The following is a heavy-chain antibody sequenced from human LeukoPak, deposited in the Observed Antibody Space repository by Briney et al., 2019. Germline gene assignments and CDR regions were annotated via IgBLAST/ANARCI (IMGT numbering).Heavy chain of an antibody. J-gene: IGHJ4*02. Sequence: GSLRLSCAASGFTFANYAMSWVRQGQEKGLEWISYIGISSGNTKYADSVKGRFTISGDSAKNSLYLQMNSLRVEDTAVYYCARDHNYAFDNWGQGTLVTVSS. D-gene: IGHD1-1*01. CDR1: GFTFANYA. CDR2: IGISSGNT. V-gene: IGHV3-48*04. CDR3: ARDHNYAFDN.